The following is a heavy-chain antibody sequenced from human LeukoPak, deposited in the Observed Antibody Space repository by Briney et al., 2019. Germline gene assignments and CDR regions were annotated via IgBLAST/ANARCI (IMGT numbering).Heavy chain of an antibody. Sequence: GGSLRLTCAASGFTFSSPWMHWVRQAPGKGLAWVSRIKGDGSSTSYADSVKGRFTVSRDNAKNTLYLHMNSLRAEDTAVYYCTRPDWFDPWGQGTLVTVSS. CDR3: TRPDWFDP. CDR2: IKGDGSST. V-gene: IGHV3-74*01. CDR1: GFTFSSPW. J-gene: IGHJ5*02.